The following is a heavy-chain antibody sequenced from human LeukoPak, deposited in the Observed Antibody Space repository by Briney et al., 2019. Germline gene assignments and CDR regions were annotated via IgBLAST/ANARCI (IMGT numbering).Heavy chain of an antibody. Sequence: KPSETLSLTCTVSGYSISSGYYWGWIRQPPGKGLEWIGSIYHSGSTYYNPSLKSRVTISVDTSKNQFSLKLSSVTAADTAVYYCARNPAYSSSPVDYWGQGTLVTVSS. V-gene: IGHV4-38-2*02. CDR1: GYSISSGYY. CDR3: ARNPAYSSSPVDY. CDR2: IYHSGST. J-gene: IGHJ4*02. D-gene: IGHD6-6*01.